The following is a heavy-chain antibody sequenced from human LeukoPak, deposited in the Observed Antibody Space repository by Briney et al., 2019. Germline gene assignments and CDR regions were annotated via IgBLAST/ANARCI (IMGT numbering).Heavy chain of an antibody. V-gene: IGHV1-18*01. J-gene: IGHJ4*02. CDR3: ARAGGYYHMYYFDY. Sequence: ASAKVSCKASGYTFTSYGISWVRQAPGQGLEWMGWISAYNGNTNYAQKLQGRVTMTTDTSTSTAYMELRSLRSDDTAVYYCARAGGYYHMYYFDYWGQGTLVTVSS. CDR1: GYTFTSYG. CDR2: ISAYNGNT. D-gene: IGHD3-22*01.